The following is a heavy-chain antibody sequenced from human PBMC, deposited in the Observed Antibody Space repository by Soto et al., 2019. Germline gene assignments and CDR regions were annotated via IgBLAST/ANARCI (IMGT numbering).Heavy chain of an antibody. J-gene: IGHJ4*02. V-gene: IGHV3-30*03. CDR2: ISYDGSNK. CDR3: ARAHTYIVLVPAAMAHLDY. Sequence: PGGSLRLSCAASGFTFSSYGMHWVRQAPGKGLEWVAVISYDGSNKYYADSVKGRFTISRDNSKNTLYLQMNSLRAEDTAVYYCARAHTYIVLVPAAMAHLDYWGQGTLVTVSS. CDR1: GFTFSSYG. D-gene: IGHD2-2*01.